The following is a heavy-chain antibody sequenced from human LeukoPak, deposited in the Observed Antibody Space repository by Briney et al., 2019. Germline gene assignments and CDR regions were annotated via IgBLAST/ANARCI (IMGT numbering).Heavy chain of an antibody. CDR2: ITTSGSTI. V-gene: IGHV3-48*03. CDR3: ARVSITVTAGPSDY. CDR1: GFTFSSFE. J-gene: IGHJ4*02. Sequence: GGSLRLSCAASGFTFSSFEMNWVRQAPGKGLEWVSYITTSGSTIYYADSVKGRFTISRDNAKNSLYLQMNSLRAEDTAVYYCARVSITVTAGPSDYWGQGTLVTVSS. D-gene: IGHD4-17*01.